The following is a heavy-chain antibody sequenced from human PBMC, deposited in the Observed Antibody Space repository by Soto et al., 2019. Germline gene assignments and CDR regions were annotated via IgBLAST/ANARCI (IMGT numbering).Heavy chain of an antibody. Sequence: ASAKVSCKASGFTFTSSAVQWVRQARGQRLEWIGWIVVGSGNTNYAQKFQERVTITRDMSTSTAYMELSSLRSEDTAVNYCAAVSGGYYFGLDYYGMDVWGQGTTVTVS. V-gene: IGHV1-58*01. CDR3: AAVSGGYYFGLDYYGMDV. J-gene: IGHJ6*02. D-gene: IGHD3-3*01. CDR1: GFTFTSSA. CDR2: IVVGSGNT.